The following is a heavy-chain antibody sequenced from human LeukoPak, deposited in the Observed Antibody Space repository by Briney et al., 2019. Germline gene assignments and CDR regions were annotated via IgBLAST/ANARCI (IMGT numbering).Heavy chain of an antibody. V-gene: IGHV3-15*01. D-gene: IGHD5-18*01. CDR2: IKSKTDGGTT. Sequence: PGGSLRLSCAASGFTFSSYGMHWVRQAPGKGLEWVGRIKSKTDGGTTDYAAPVKGRFTISRDDSKNTLYLQMNSLRAEDTAVYYCAKYGYGYSFGLARRPYYGMDVWGQGTTVTVSS. J-gene: IGHJ6*02. CDR1: GFTFSSYG. CDR3: AKYGYGYSFGLARRPYYGMDV.